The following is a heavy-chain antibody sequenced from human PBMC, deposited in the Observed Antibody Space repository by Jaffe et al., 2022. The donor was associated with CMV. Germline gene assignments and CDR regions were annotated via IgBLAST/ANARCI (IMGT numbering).Heavy chain of an antibody. CDR1: GGSISSSSYY. CDR2: IYYSGST. CDR3: ANHPRVLMVYEPASYFQH. J-gene: IGHJ1*01. V-gene: IGHV4-39*01. Sequence: QLQLQESGPGLVKPSETLSLTCTVSGGSISSSSYYWGWIRQPPGKGLEWIGSIYYSGSTYYNPSLKSRVTISVDTSKNQFSLKLSSVTAADTAVYYCANHPRVLMVYEPASYFQHWGQGTLVTVSS. D-gene: IGHD2-8*01.